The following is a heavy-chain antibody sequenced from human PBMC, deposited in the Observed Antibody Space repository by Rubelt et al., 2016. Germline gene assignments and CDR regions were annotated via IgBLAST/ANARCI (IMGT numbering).Heavy chain of an antibody. CDR2: IYSGGAT. CDR1: GFTVSSNY. CDR3: AREETFDI. V-gene: IGHV3-66*01. Sequence: GGGLVQPGGSLRLSCAASGFTVSSNYMSWVRQAPGKGLEWVSLIYSGGATYYADSVKGRFTISRDNSKNTLYLQMNSLRVEDTAVYYCAREETFDIWGQGTKVAVSS. J-gene: IGHJ3*02.